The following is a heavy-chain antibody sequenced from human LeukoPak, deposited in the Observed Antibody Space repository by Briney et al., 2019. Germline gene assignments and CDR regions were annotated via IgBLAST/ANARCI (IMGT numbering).Heavy chain of an antibody. CDR1: GASVSNYY. J-gene: IGHJ3*02. CDR3: ARGRFLDAFDI. V-gene: IGHV4-59*02. Sequence: SETLSLTCRVSGASVSNYYWSWIRQPPGKGLEWIGYIYYSGSTKYKPSLKSRVTISVDTSKNQFSLKLSSVTAADTAVYYCARGRFLDAFDIWGQGTMVTVSS. D-gene: IGHD3-3*01. CDR2: IYYSGST.